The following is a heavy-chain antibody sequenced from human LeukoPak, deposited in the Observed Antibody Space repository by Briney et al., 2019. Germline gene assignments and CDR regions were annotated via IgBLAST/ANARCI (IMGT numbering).Heavy chain of an antibody. CDR3: AKDWDDYGDYLPLDY. V-gene: IGHV6-1*01. D-gene: IGHD4-17*01. Sequence: SQTLSLTCAISGDSVSANNAAWNWIRQSPSRGLEWLGRTYYRSKWYTAYAVSVKSRITINSDTSKNQFSLHLNSVTPEDTAVYYCAKDWDDYGDYLPLDYWGQGTLVTVSS. J-gene: IGHJ4*02. CDR2: TYYRSKWYT. CDR1: GDSVSANNAA.